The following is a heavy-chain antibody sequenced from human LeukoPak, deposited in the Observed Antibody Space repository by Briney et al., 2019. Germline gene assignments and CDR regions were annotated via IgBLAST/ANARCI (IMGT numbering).Heavy chain of an antibody. CDR2: ISSSSSYI. J-gene: IGHJ4*02. V-gene: IGHV3-21*01. CDR1: GFTFSSYS. CDR3: VSSDYYYDSSGPY. Sequence: GGSLRLSCAASGFTFSSYSMNWVRQAPGKGLEWVSSISSSSSYIYYADSVKGRFTISRDNAKKSLYLQMNSLRAEDTAVYYCVSSDYYYDSSGPYWGQGTLVTVSS. D-gene: IGHD3-22*01.